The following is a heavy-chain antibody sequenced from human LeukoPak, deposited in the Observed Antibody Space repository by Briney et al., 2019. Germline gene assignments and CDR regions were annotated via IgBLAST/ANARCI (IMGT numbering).Heavy chain of an antibody. CDR2: INPNSGGT. J-gene: IGHJ6*02. CDR3: ARDGGFWSGYTTYGMDV. V-gene: IGHV1-2*04. D-gene: IGHD3-3*01. Sequence: ASVKVSCKASGYTFTGYYMHWVRQAPGQGLEWMGWINPNSGGTNYAQKFQGWVTMTRDTSISTAYMELSRLRSDDTAVYYCARDGGFWSGYTTYGMDVWGQGTTVTASS. CDR1: GYTFTGYY.